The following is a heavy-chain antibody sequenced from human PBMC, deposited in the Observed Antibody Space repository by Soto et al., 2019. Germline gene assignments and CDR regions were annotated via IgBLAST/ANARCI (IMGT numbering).Heavy chain of an antibody. CDR2: IIPMFGTA. CDR1: GDTFSSYA. D-gene: IGHD3-22*01. Sequence: QVQLVQSGAEVKKPGSSVKVSCKASGDTFSSYAINWVRQAPGQGLEWMGGIIPMFGTANYAQKFKGRVTITAVESTSTVYIELSSLRAEDTAVYYCARVGQAHYYDSSGYYSPLDYWGQGTLVTVSS. J-gene: IGHJ4*02. CDR3: ARVGQAHYYDSSGYYSPLDY. V-gene: IGHV1-69*01.